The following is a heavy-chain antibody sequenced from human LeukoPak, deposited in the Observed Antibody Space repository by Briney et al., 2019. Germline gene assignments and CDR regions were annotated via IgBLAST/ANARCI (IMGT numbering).Heavy chain of an antibody. V-gene: IGHV3-30*18. CDR2: ISHDGSDK. CDR1: GFTFSSYG. Sequence: GRSLRLSCVASGFTFSSYGMHWVRQAPGKGLEWLAGISHDGSDKYYADSVKGRFTMSRDNSNNTLYLQMNSLRVVDRALYYCAKALPPSSIAAAYPDCWGQGTLVTVSS. J-gene: IGHJ4*02. D-gene: IGHD6-13*01. CDR3: AKALPPSSIAAAYPDC.